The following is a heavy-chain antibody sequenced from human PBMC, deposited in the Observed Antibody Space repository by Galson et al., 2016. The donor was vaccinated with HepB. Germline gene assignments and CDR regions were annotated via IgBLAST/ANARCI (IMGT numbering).Heavy chain of an antibody. Sequence: SLRLSCAASGFTFSSYAMSWVRQAPGKGLEWVSFISGSGASTHYAESVRGRFTISRDNSKNTLYLQMNSLRAEDTAVYYCAKDPLEYSTSAGWFDPWGRGTLVTVSS. CDR3: AKDPLEYSTSAGWFDP. CDR1: GFTFSSYA. J-gene: IGHJ5*02. D-gene: IGHD6-6*01. CDR2: ISGSGAST. V-gene: IGHV3-23*01.